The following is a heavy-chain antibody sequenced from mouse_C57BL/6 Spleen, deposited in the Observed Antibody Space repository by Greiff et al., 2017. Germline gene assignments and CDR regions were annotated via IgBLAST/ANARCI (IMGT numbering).Heavy chain of an antibody. CDR3: GRLSPYFDV. CDR2: IDPSDSYT. CDR1: GYTFTSYW. D-gene: IGHD3-2*02. J-gene: IGHJ1*03. Sequence: VQLQQPGAELVMPGASVKLSCKASGYTFTSYWMHWVKQRPGRGLEWIGEIDPSDSYTNYNQKFKGKSTLTVDKSSSTAYMQLSSLTSEDSAVYYCGRLSPYFDVWGTGTTVSGAS. V-gene: IGHV1-69*01.